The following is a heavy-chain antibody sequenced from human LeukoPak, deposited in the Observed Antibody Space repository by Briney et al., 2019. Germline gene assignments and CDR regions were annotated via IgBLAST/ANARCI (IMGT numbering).Heavy chain of an antibody. CDR3: AKDRERVGAAAIDY. CDR2: ISYDGSNK. Sequence: GGSLRLSCAASGFTFSSYGMHWVGQAPGNGLAWVAVISYDGSNKYYADSVKGRFTIPRDNSKNTLYLQMNSLRAEDTAVYYCAKDRERVGAAAIDYWGQGTLVTVSS. D-gene: IGHD2-15*01. V-gene: IGHV3-30*18. CDR1: GFTFSSYG. J-gene: IGHJ4*02.